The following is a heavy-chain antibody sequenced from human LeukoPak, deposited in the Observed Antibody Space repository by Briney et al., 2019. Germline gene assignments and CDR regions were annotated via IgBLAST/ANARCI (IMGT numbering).Heavy chain of an antibody. CDR3: ARDRLRFLPWDWFDP. CDR1: GDTLNNYS. CDR2: ISAYNGNT. Sequence: ASVKVSCKASGDTLNNYSISWVRQAPGQGLEWMGWISAYNGNTNYAQKFQGRVTMTTDTSTSTAYMELRSLRSDDTAVYYCARDRLRFLPWDWFDPWGQGTLVTVSS. J-gene: IGHJ5*02. V-gene: IGHV1-18*01. D-gene: IGHD3-3*01.